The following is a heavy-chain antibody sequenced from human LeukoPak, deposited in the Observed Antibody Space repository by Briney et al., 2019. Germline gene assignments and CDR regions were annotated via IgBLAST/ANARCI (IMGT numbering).Heavy chain of an antibody. CDR2: ISSSSSYI. J-gene: IGHJ4*02. CDR1: GFTFSSYS. D-gene: IGHD3-10*01. Sequence: GGSLRLSCAASGFTFSSYSMNWVRQAPGKGLEWVSSISSSSSYIYYADSVKGRFTTSRDNAKNSLYLQMNSLRAEDTAVYYCARDLAIYYGSGSSFDYWGQGTLVTVSS. CDR3: ARDLAIYYGSGSSFDY. V-gene: IGHV3-21*01.